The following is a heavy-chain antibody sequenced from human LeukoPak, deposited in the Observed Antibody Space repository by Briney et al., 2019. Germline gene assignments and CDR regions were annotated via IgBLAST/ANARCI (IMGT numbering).Heavy chain of an antibody. CDR2: IYHSGST. Sequence: SETLSLTCAVSGGSISSSNWWSWVRQPPGKGLEWIGEIYHSGSTNYNPSLKSRVTMSVDTSKNQFSLKLSSVTAADTAVYYCARDMWDPIGQLLSYFDYWGQGTLVTVSS. CDR1: GGSISSSNW. V-gene: IGHV4-4*02. CDR3: ARDMWDPIGQLLSYFDY. D-gene: IGHD6-6*01. J-gene: IGHJ4*02.